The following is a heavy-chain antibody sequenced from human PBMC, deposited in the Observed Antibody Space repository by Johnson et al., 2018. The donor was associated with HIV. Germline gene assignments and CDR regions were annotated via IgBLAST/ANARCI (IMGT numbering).Heavy chain of an antibody. V-gene: IGHV3-66*01. J-gene: IGHJ3*02. D-gene: IGHD7-27*01. CDR1: GFTVSSNY. Sequence: MLLVESGGGVAQPGGSLRLSCAASGFTVSSNYMNWVRQTPGKGLEWVSVIYSGGSTYYADSVKGRFTISRDNSKNTLYLQMNSLRAEDTAVYYCARVGTVRDAFDIWGQGTMVTVSS. CDR3: ARVGTVRDAFDI. CDR2: IYSGGST.